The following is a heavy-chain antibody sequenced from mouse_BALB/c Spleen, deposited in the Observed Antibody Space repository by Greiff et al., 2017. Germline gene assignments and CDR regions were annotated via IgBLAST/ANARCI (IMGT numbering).Heavy chain of an antibody. CDR2: INPGSGGT. CDR1: GYAFTNYL. D-gene: IGHD2-10*02. J-gene: IGHJ4*01. CDR3: ARGQYVAMDY. Sequence: QVQLQQSGAELVRPGTSVKVSCKASGYAFTNYLIEWVKQRPGQGLEWIGVINPGSGGTNYNEKFKGKATLTADKSSSTAYMQLSSLTSDDSAVYFCARGQYVAMDYWGQGTSVTVAS. V-gene: IGHV1-54*01.